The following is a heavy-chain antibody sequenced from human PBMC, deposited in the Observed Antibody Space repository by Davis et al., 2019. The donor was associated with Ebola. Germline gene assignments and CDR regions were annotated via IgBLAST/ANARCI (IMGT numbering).Heavy chain of an antibody. CDR1: GYNFIAYW. D-gene: IGHD6-13*01. Sequence: GESLKISCQGSGYNFIAYWIGWVRQMPGKGLEWMGIIYPADSDTGYSPSFQGQVTISADKSISTAYLQWSSLKASDTAMYYCARHVYSSSWYDYWGQGTLVTVSS. CDR3: ARHVYSSSWYDY. CDR2: IYPADSDT. J-gene: IGHJ4*02. V-gene: IGHV5-51*01.